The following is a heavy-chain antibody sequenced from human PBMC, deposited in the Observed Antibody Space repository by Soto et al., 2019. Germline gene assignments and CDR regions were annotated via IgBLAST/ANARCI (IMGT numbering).Heavy chain of an antibody. CDR1: GFTFSDYY. Sequence: GGSLRLSCAASGFTFSDYYMHWVRQDPGKGLEWVVVISFDGRNTYYADSVKGRFTISRDNAKNSLYLQMNSLRAEDTAVYYCARDHYYDSSGYYGSFDYWGQGTLVTVSS. CDR2: ISFDGRNT. J-gene: IGHJ4*02. D-gene: IGHD3-22*01. CDR3: ARDHYYDSSGYYGSFDY. V-gene: IGHV3-30*03.